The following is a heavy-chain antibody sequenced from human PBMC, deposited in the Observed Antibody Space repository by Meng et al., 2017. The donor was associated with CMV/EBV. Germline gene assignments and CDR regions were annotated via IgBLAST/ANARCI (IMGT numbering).Heavy chain of an antibody. V-gene: IGHV1-69*05. Sequence: SVKVSCKASGGTFSSYAISWVRQAPGQGLEWMGGIIPIFGTANYAQKFQGRVTITTDESTSTAYMELSSLRSEDTAVYYCARGYQLPGWFDPWGQGTLVTVSS. J-gene: IGHJ5*02. D-gene: IGHD2-2*01. CDR1: GGTFSSYA. CDR3: ARGYQLPGWFDP. CDR2: IIPIFGTA.